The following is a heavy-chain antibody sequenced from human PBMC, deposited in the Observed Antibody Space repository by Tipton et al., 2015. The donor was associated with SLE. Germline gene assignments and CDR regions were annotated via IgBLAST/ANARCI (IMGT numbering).Heavy chain of an antibody. D-gene: IGHD2-15*01. CDR3: ARTCSGGSCYSFDS. V-gene: IGHV6-1*01. CDR1: GDSVSSNNAA. J-gene: IGHJ4*02. CDR2: TYYRSKWFN. Sequence: GLVKPSQTLSLTCVISGDSVSSNNAAWNWIRQSPSRSLEWLGRTYYRSKWFNNYAVSVQSRITFNSDTSKNQFSLQLNSVTPEDTVVYYCARTCSGGSCYSFDSWGQGTLVTVSS.